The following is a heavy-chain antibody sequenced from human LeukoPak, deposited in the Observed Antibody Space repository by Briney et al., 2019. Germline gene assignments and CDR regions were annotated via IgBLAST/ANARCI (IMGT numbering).Heavy chain of an antibody. CDR3: ARRAGDYSHPYDY. CDR2: ISGSGGST. D-gene: IGHD3-22*01. Sequence: PGGSLRLSCAASGFIFSSYGMSWVRQAPGKGLEWVSAISGSGGSTYYADSVKGRFTISRDNSKNTVHLQMNSLRAEDTAMYYCARRAGDYSHPYDYWGQGTLVTVSS. V-gene: IGHV3-23*01. CDR1: GFIFSSYG. J-gene: IGHJ4*02.